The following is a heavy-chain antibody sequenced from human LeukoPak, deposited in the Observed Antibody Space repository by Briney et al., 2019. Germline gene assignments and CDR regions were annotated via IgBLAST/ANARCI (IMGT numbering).Heavy chain of an antibody. CDR1: GFTFSSYA. CDR2: ISYAGSNK. CDR3: ARDWAYYFDY. J-gene: IGHJ4*02. Sequence: GKSLRLSCAASGFTFSSYAMHWVRQAPGKGLEWVAGISYAGSNKYYTDSVKGRFTVSRDDSKHTLYLQMNSLRAEDTAMYYCARDWAYYFDYWGQGTLVTVSP. V-gene: IGHV3-30-3*01. D-gene: IGHD3-16*01.